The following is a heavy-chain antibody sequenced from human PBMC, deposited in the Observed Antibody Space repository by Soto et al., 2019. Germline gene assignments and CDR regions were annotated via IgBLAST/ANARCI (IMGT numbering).Heavy chain of an antibody. CDR2: IYWNDDK. CDR3: AFTRGEAPLTFDI. D-gene: IGHD7-27*01. Sequence: SGPSRVNPTQTLTLTCTFSGLSLSTSGVGVGWIRQPPGKALEWLALIYWNDDKRYSPSLKSRLTLTKDTSKNQVVLTMSNIDAVGTAPYYFAFTRGEAPLTFDICRQGTVVTVSS. V-gene: IGHV2-5*01. J-gene: IGHJ3*02. CDR1: GLSLSTSGVG.